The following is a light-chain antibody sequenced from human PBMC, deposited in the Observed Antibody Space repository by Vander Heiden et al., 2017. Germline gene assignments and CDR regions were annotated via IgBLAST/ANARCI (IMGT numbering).Light chain of an antibody. CDR3: QQYSSYSWT. CDR2: EAS. CDR1: QSITTW. Sequence: DIQMTQSPSTLSASVGDRVTITCRASQSITTWLAWYQQQPGKAPKLLIYEASTLEGGVPSRFSGSGSGTEFTFTITSLQPDDFATYYCQQYSSYSWTFGQGTKVEIK. J-gene: IGKJ1*01. V-gene: IGKV1-5*01.